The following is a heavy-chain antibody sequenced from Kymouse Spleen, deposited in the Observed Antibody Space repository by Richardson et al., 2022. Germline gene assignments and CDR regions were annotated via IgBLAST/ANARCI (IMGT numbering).Heavy chain of an antibody. CDR3: ASYNWNFYYYYGMDV. CDR1: GFTFSSYS. CDR2: ISSSSSYI. V-gene: IGHV3-21*03. J-gene: IGHJ6*02. Sequence: EVQLVESGGGLVKPGGSLRLSCAASGFTFSSYSMNWVRQAPGKGLEWVSSISSSSSYIYYADSVKGRFTISRDNAKNSLYLQMNSLRAEDTAVYYCASYNWNFYYYYGMDVWGQGTTVTVSS. D-gene: IGHD1-7*01.